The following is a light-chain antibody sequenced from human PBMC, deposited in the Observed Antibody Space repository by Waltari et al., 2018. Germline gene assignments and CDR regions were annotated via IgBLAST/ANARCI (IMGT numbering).Light chain of an antibody. Sequence: CRASQSVTSISLTWYQQKVGQAPRLLIYGTSSRATGIPDRFSGSGSGTDFTLTISRLEPEDFAVYYCQQYDGEVVTFGGGTKVEI. V-gene: IGKV3-20*01. CDR1: QSVTSIS. CDR2: GTS. CDR3: QQYDGEVVT. J-gene: IGKJ4*01.